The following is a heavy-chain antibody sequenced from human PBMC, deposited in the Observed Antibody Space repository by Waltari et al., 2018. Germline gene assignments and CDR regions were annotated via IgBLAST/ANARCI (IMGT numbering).Heavy chain of an antibody. D-gene: IGHD6-13*01. V-gene: IGHV3-73*01. CDR2: IRSKPNNYAT. Sequence: EVQVVESGGGLVQPGGSLNLSCATSGCTFSGSTRLWFRQTSGKGLEWVGRIRSKPNNYATRYTASVEGRFTISRDDSENTAYLQMNSLMTEDTAVYYCTGGAVTGTDFWGQGTLVTVSS. CDR1: GCTFSGST. J-gene: IGHJ4*02. CDR3: TGGAVTGTDF.